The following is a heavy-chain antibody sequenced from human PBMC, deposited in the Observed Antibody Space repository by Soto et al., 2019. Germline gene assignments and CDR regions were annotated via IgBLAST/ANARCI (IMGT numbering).Heavy chain of an antibody. CDR1: GFTFSSYW. CDR3: ARVGYDFWSGYYPPHYGMDV. Sequence: LRLSCAASGFTFSSYWMSWVRQAPGKGLEWVANIKQDGSEKYYVDSVKGRFTISRDNAKNSLYLQMNSLRAEDTAVYYCARVGYDFWSGYYPPHYGMDVWGQGTTVTVSS. D-gene: IGHD3-3*01. CDR2: IKQDGSEK. J-gene: IGHJ6*02. V-gene: IGHV3-7*01.